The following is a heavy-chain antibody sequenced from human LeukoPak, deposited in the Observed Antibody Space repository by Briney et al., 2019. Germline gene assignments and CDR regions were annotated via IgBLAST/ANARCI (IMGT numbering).Heavy chain of an antibody. CDR1: GDSVSSNSAA. CDR3: ARTVYEGGELRYFDWFSYMDV. V-gene: IGHV6-1*01. D-gene: IGHD3-9*01. J-gene: IGHJ6*03. CDR2: TYYRSKWYN. Sequence: SQTLSLTCAISGDSVSSNSAAWNWIRQSPSRDLEWLGRTYYRSKWYNDYAVSVKSRITIIPDTSKNQFSLQLNSVTPEDTAVYYCARTVYEGGELRYFDWFSYMDVWGKGTTVTVSS.